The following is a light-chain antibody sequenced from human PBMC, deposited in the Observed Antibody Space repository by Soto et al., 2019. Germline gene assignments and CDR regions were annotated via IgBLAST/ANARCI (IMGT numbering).Light chain of an antibody. CDR2: DVN. CDR3: CSYAGSYTFV. CDR1: SSDVGGYNH. Sequence: QSALTQPRSVSGSPGQSVTISCTGTSSDVGGYNHVSWYQHHPGKAPKLMIYDVNKRPSGVPDRFSGSKSGNTASLTTSGLQAEDEADYYYCSYAGSYTFVFGGGTKLTVL. J-gene: IGLJ2*01. V-gene: IGLV2-11*01.